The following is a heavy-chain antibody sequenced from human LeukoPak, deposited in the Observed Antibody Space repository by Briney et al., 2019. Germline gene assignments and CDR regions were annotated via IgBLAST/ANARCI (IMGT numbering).Heavy chain of an antibody. CDR3: ARLYASGNYWVDF. V-gene: IGHV4-59*01. D-gene: IGHD3-10*01. J-gene: IGHJ4*02. Sequence: SETLSLTCTVSGGSINRYYWSWIRQPPGKGLEWIGYISYTGSTNYNPSLKSRVTISVDTSKNQFSLKPSSVTAADTAVYYCARLYASGNYWVDFWGQGTLVIVSS. CDR1: GGSINRYY. CDR2: ISYTGST.